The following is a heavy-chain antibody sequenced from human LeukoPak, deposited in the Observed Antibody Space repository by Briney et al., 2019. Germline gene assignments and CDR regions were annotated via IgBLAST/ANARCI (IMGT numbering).Heavy chain of an antibody. CDR1: GGSISSYY. J-gene: IGHJ4*02. CDR2: IYYSGST. CDR3: ARGKYQLLRDYYLDY. D-gene: IGHD2-2*01. V-gene: IGHV4-59*01. Sequence: SETLSLTCTVSGGSISSYYWSWIRQPPGKGLEWIGYIYYSGSTNYNPSLESRVTISVDTSKNQFSPKLSSVTAADTAVYYCARGKYQLLRDYYLDYWGQGTLVTVSS.